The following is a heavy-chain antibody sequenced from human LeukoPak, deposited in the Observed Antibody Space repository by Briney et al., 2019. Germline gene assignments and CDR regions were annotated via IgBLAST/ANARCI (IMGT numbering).Heavy chain of an antibody. D-gene: IGHD1-26*01. J-gene: IGHJ6*03. CDR3: ARGGYSGSYDYYYYYYMDV. Sequence: ASVKVSCKASGYTFTSYDINWVRQATGQGLEWMGWMNPNSGNTGYAQKFQGRVTITRNTSISTAYMELSSLRSEDTAVYYCARGGYSGSYDYYYYYYMDVWGKGTTVTVSS. CDR2: MNPNSGNT. CDR1: GYTFTSYD. V-gene: IGHV1-8*03.